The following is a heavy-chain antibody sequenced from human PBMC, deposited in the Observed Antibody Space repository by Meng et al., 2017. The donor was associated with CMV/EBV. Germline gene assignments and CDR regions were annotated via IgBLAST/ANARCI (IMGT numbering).Heavy chain of an antibody. Sequence: ASVKVSCKASGYTFTGYYIHWVRQAPGQGLEWMGWINPNSGGTNYAQKFQGRVTMTRDTSISTAYMELSRLRSDDTAVYYCARDECSSTSCYYYWGQGTLVTVSS. CDR1: GYTFTGYY. D-gene: IGHD2-2*01. J-gene: IGHJ4*02. V-gene: IGHV1-2*02. CDR2: INPNSGGT. CDR3: ARDECSSTSCYYY.